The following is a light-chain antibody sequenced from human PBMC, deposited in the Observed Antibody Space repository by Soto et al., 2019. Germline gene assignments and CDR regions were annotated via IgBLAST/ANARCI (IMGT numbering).Light chain of an antibody. Sequence: QSALTQPASVSGSLGQSITISCTGTSSDVGAYNYVSWYQQQPGKAPKLMISEVSNRPSGVSNRFSGFKSGNTASLIISGLQAEDEADYYCCSFTSITTYVFGTGTKVTVL. CDR3: CSFTSITTYV. J-gene: IGLJ1*01. CDR2: EVS. V-gene: IGLV2-14*01. CDR1: SSDVGAYNY.